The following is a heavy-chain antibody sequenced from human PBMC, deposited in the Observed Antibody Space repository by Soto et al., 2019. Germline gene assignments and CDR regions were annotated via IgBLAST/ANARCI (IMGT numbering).Heavy chain of an antibody. V-gene: IGHV5-51*01. CDR2: IYPGDSDT. J-gene: IGHJ3*02. CDR1: GYSFTSYW. D-gene: IGHD3-10*01. Sequence: PGESLKISCKGSGYSFTSYWIGWVRQMPGKGLEWMGIIYPGDSDTRYSPSFQGQVTISADKSISTAYLQWSSLKASDTAMYYCARHSPAIYGSGRFAAFDIWGQGTMVTVSS. CDR3: ARHSPAIYGSGRFAAFDI.